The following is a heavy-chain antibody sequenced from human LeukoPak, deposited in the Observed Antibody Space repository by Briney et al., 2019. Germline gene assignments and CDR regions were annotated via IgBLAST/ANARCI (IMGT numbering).Heavy chain of an antibody. CDR1: GGSFSGYY. J-gene: IGHJ4*02. CDR3: ARLIYGDYGYDY. D-gene: IGHD4-17*01. Sequence: PSETLSLTCAVYGGSFSGYYWGWIRQPPGKGLEWIGSIYYSGGTYYNPSLKSRVTISVDTSKNQFSLKLSSVTAADTAVYYCARLIYGDYGYDYWGQGTLVTVSS. V-gene: IGHV4-34*01. CDR2: IYYSGGT.